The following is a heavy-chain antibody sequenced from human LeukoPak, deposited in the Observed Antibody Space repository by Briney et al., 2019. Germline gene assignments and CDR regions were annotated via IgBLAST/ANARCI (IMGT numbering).Heavy chain of an antibody. D-gene: IGHD5-18*01. CDR3: ARGGDTGLVTGYYYGMDV. CDR1: GGSFSGYY. CDR2: INHSGST. J-gene: IGHJ6*02. V-gene: IGHV4-34*01. Sequence: SETLSLTCAVYGGSFSGYYWSWIRQPPGKGLEWIGEINHSGSTNYNPSLKSRVTISVDTPKNQFSLKLSSVTAADTAVYYCARGGDTGLVTGYYYGMDVWGQGTTVTVSS.